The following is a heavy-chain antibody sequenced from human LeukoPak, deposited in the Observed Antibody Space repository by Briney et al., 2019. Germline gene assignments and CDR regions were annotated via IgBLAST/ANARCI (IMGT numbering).Heavy chain of an antibody. CDR3: ATSYSSSSGVCAFDI. CDR1: GYTLTELS. D-gene: IGHD6-6*01. CDR2: FDPEDGET. J-gene: IGHJ3*02. Sequence: ASVKVPCKVSGYTLTELSMHWVRQAPGKGLEWMGGFDPEDGETIYAQKFQGRVTMTEDTSTDTAYMELSSLRSEDTAVYYCATSYSSSSGVCAFDIWGQGTMVTVSS. V-gene: IGHV1-24*01.